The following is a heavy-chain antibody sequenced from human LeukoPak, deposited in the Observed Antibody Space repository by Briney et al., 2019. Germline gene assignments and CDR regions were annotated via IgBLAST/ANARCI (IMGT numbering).Heavy chain of an antibody. J-gene: IGHJ5*02. CDR2: INPNSGGT. CDR1: GYTFTGYY. V-gene: IGHV1-2*02. Sequence: GASVKVSCKASGYTFTGYYMHWVRQAPGQGLEWMGWINPNSGGTNYAQKFQGRVTMTRDTSISTAYMELSRLRSDDTAVYYCARDRGYGSGSYYNVGWFDPWGQGTLVTVSS. CDR3: ARDRGYGSGSYYNVGWFDP. D-gene: IGHD3-10*01.